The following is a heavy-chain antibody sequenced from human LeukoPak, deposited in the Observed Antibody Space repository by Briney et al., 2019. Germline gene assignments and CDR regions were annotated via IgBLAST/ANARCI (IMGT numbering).Heavy chain of an antibody. Sequence: SETLSLTCTVSGGSISSYYWSWIRQPPGKGLEWIGYIYYSGSTNYNPSLKSRVTISVDTSKSQFSLKLSSVTAADTAAYYCAREGSYGSGSYNHWGQGTLVTVSS. CDR2: IYYSGST. CDR1: GGSISSYY. D-gene: IGHD3-10*01. V-gene: IGHV4-59*01. J-gene: IGHJ5*02. CDR3: AREGSYGSGSYNH.